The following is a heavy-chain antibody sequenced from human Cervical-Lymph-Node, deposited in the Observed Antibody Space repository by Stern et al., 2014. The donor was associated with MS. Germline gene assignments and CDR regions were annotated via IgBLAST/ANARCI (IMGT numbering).Heavy chain of an antibody. CDR2: IHSSGIT. Sequence: QLQLQESGPGLVKPSETLSLTCTVSGDAITSYYWSWIRQPPGEGLEWIGYIHSSGITNYNPSLKSRVTISVDTSKNQFSLKLSSVTAADTAVYYCARARIVVTGRYYFYYGIDVWGQGTTGTVSS. CDR1: GDAITSYY. CDR3: ARARIVVTGRYYFYYGIDV. V-gene: IGHV4-59*13. J-gene: IGHJ6*02. D-gene: IGHD6-19*01.